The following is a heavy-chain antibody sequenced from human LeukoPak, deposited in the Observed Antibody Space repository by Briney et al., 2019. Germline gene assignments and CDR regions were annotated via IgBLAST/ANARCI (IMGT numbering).Heavy chain of an antibody. V-gene: IGHV3-21*01. D-gene: IGHD5-18*01. Sequence: GGSLRLSCAASVFTFSSYSMNRVRQAPGKGLEWVSSISSGSKYIYNADSVKGRFTISRDNAKNSLYLQMNSLRAEDTAVYYCARALSYSYGSMDFWGQGTLVIVSS. CDR2: ISSGSKYI. J-gene: IGHJ4*02. CDR1: VFTFSSYS. CDR3: ARALSYSYGSMDF.